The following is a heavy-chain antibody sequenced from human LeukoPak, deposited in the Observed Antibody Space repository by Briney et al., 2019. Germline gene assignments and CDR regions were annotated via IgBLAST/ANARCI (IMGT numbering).Heavy chain of an antibody. Sequence: GGSLRLSCAASGFTFSSYAMNWVRQAPGKGLEWVSAISGSGDSTYYADSVKSRFTISRDSSKNTLYLQMNSLRAEDTAIYYCAKDLSGVSCSDYWGQGTLVTVSS. CDR2: ISGSGDST. CDR3: AKDLSGVSCSDY. V-gene: IGHV3-23*01. D-gene: IGHD2-15*01. J-gene: IGHJ4*02. CDR1: GFTFSSYA.